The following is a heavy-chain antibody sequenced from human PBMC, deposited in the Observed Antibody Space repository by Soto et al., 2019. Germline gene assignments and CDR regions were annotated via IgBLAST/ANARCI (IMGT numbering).Heavy chain of an antibody. D-gene: IGHD5-18*01. J-gene: IGHJ6*02. CDR1: GGSFSGFY. V-gene: IGHV4-34*01. Sequence: SVTLSLTCAVDGGSFSGFYWTWIRQPPGTGLEWIGEINHSGSTNYNPSLKSRVTISVDTSKNQFSLKLSSVTAADTAVYYCARGIQLWLLPHYGSRDVWGQGTTVTLSS. CDR2: INHSGST. CDR3: ARGIQLWLLPHYGSRDV.